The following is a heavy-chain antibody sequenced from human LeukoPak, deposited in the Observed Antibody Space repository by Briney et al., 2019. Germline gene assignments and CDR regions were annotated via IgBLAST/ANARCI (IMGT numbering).Heavy chain of an antibody. CDR3: ARLSIAVAGAFDI. J-gene: IGHJ3*02. CDR1: GFTFDDYA. Sequence: GGSLRLSCAASGFTFDDYAMHWVRQAPGKGLEWVSSISSSSSYIYYADSVKGRFTISRDNAKNSLYLQMNSLRAEDTAVYYCARLSIAVAGAFDIWGQGTMVTVSS. V-gene: IGHV3-21*01. D-gene: IGHD6-19*01. CDR2: ISSSSSYI.